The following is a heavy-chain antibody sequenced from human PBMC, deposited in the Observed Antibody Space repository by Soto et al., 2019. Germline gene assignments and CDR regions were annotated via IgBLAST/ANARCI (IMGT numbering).Heavy chain of an antibody. CDR3: GAGLDHNKVGY. V-gene: IGHV4-59*01. D-gene: IGHD6-19*01. J-gene: IGHJ4*02. CDR2: IYYTGNT. CDR1: GGSISPSY. Sequence: QVRLQESGPGLVKPSETLSLTCTVSGGSISPSYWNWVRQPPGKRPEWIGCIYYTGNTHYNPSLMSRVTISRDTSRNQFSMELTSVTSADTAMYFCGAGLDHNKVGYWGQGTLVTVSS.